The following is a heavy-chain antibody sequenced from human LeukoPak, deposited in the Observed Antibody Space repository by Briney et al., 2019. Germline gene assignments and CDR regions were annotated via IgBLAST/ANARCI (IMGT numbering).Heavy chain of an antibody. D-gene: IGHD5-18*01. Sequence: NGSTNYAQKLQGRVTMTTDTSTSTAYMELRSLRSDDTAVYYCARDSEIQLWLSIHYMDVWGKGTTVTVSS. J-gene: IGHJ6*03. V-gene: IGHV1-18*01. CDR3: ARDSEIQLWLSIHYMDV. CDR2: NGST.